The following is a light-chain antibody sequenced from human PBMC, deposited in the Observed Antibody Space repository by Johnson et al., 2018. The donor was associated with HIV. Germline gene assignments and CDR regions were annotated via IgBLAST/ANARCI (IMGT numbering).Light chain of an antibody. J-gene: IGLJ1*01. CDR3: GTWDSSLSAFNYV. CDR1: SSNIGNNY. Sequence: SVLTQPPSVSAAPGQKVTISCSGSSSNIGNNYVSWYQQFPGTAPKLLIYETNKRPSGIPDRFSGSKSGTSATLGITGLQTGDEADYYCGTWDSSLSAFNYVFGTGTKVTVL. V-gene: IGLV1-51*02. CDR2: ETN.